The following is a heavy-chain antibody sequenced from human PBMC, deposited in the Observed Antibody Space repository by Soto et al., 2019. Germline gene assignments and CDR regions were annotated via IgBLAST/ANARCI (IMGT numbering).Heavy chain of an antibody. CDR1: GFTFSSYA. V-gene: IGHV3-30-3*01. D-gene: IGHD3-3*01. CDR2: ISYDGSNK. Sequence: GGSLRLSCAASGFTFSSYAMHWVRQAPGKGLEWVAVISYDGSNKYYADSVKGRFTISRDNSKNTLYLQMNSLRAEDTAVYYCAREGLENYDFWSGYYTHYYYYYGMDVWGQGTTVTVSS. J-gene: IGHJ6*02. CDR3: AREGLENYDFWSGYYTHYYYYYGMDV.